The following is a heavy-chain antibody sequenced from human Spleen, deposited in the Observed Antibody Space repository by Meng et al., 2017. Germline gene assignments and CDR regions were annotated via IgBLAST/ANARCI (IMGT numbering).Heavy chain of an antibody. V-gene: IGHV3-73*01. D-gene: IGHD2-21*02. J-gene: IGHJ4*02. CDR1: GVTFSGSD. Sequence: GESLKISCAVSGVTFSGSDIHWVRQASAKGLEWVGRIETKPNNYAKSYGESLRGRFTISRDDSKNMAYLQMNSLRAEDTAVYYCAKVTLAYCGGDCYFDYWGQGTLVTVSS. CDR2: IETKPNNYAK. CDR3: AKVTLAYCGGDCYFDY.